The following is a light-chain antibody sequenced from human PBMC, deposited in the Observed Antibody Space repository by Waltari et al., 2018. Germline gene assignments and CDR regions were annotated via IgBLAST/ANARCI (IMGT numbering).Light chain of an antibody. V-gene: IGLV2-8*01. Sequence: QSALTQPPSASGSPGQSVTISCTGTTSDVGDPNFVSWYQQHPGKVPKLMIHEVSKRPSGVPDRFSGSKSGDTASLTVSGLQAEDEADYYCTSYAGSNILVFGGGTKLTVL. CDR3: TSYAGSNILV. CDR1: TSDVGDPNF. J-gene: IGLJ2*01. CDR2: EVS.